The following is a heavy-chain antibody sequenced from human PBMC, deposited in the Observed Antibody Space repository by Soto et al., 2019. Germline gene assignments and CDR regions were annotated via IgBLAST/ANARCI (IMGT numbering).Heavy chain of an antibody. CDR3: ARARATGTTLDY. D-gene: IGHD1-1*01. J-gene: IGHJ4*02. Sequence: EVQLVESGGGLVQPGGSLRLSCAASGFTFSSYWMRWVRQAPGKGLEWVANIKQDGSEKYYMDSVKGRFTISRDNAKNSLYLQMNSLRAEDTAVYYCARARATGTTLDYWGQGTLVTVSS. CDR2: IKQDGSEK. V-gene: IGHV3-7*01. CDR1: GFTFSSYW.